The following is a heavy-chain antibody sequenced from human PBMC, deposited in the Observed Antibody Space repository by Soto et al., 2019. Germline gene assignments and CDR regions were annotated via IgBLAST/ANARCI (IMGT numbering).Heavy chain of an antibody. D-gene: IGHD5-12*01. CDR1: GFTFSSYW. V-gene: IGHV3-74*01. J-gene: IGHJ6*02. Sequence: GGSLRLSCAASGFTFSSYWMHWVRQAPGKGLVWVSRINSDGSSTSYADSVKGRFTISRDNAKNTLYLQMNSLRAEDTAVYYCARDLARAVATVRALTPYYYYYYGMDVWGQGTTVTVSS. CDR3: ARDLARAVATVRALTPYYYYYYGMDV. CDR2: INSDGSST.